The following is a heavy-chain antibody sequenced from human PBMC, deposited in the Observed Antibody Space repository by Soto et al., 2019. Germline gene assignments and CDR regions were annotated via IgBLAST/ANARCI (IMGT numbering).Heavy chain of an antibody. J-gene: IGHJ4*02. Sequence: SETLSLTCTISGDSISISSYYWAWIRQPPGKGLEWIGSMYYSGSTYNNPSLKSRVTISVDTPKKQFSLILSSVTAAATAVYYCARVTFYYDSSGYYPLPLFDYWGQGTLVTVSS. D-gene: IGHD3-22*01. CDR2: MYYSGST. CDR1: GDSISISSYY. V-gene: IGHV4-39*02. CDR3: ARVTFYYDSSGYYPLPLFDY.